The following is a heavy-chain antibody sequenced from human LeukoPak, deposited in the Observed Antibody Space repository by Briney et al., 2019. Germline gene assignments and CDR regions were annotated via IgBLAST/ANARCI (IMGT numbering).Heavy chain of an antibody. CDR2: IKEDGSVK. J-gene: IGHJ4*02. Sequence: GGSLRLSCVASGFTFNNYWMNWVRQAPGKGLEWVANIKEDGSVKYYVDSVKGRFTISRDNARNSLYLQMNSLRDEDTAVYYCTRDPHALDYWGQGTLVTVSS. CDR1: GFTFNNYW. V-gene: IGHV3-7*01. CDR3: TRDPHALDY.